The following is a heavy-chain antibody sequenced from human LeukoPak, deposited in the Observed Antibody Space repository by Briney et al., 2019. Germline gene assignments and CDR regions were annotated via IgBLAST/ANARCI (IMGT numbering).Heavy chain of an antibody. CDR3: ARVIYGGAFGYYYYYYMDV. Sequence: SETLSLTCTVSSGSISSYYWSWIRQPPGKELEWIGYIYYSGTTNYKPSLNSRVTISLDASKKQLSLTLNSVTAADTAVYYCARVIYGGAFGYYYYYYMDVWGKGTTVTISS. J-gene: IGHJ6*03. CDR1: SGSISSYY. CDR2: IYYSGTT. D-gene: IGHD4-23*01. V-gene: IGHV4-59*01.